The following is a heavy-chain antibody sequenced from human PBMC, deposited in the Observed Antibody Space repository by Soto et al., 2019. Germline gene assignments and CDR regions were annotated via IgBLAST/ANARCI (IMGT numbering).Heavy chain of an antibody. V-gene: IGHV1-69*13. Sequence: PSGKIACKASGGTLSSYAIRWVRQAPGQGLEWMGGIIPILGTANYAQKCQGRVTITADESTSTAYMELSSLRSEDTAVYYCASPPRVPAAIGPGKDYYYYYGMDVWGQGTTVTVSS. D-gene: IGHD2-2*02. J-gene: IGHJ6*02. CDR1: GGTLSSYA. CDR3: ASPPRVPAAIGPGKDYYYYYGMDV. CDR2: IIPILGTA.